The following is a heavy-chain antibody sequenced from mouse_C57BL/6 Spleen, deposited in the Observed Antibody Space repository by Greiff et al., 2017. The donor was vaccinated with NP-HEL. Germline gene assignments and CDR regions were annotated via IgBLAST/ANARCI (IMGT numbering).Heavy chain of an antibody. Sequence: QVQLQQSGPELVKPGASVKISCKASGYAFSSSWMNWVKQRPGKGLEWIGRIYPGDGDPNYNGKFKGKATLTADKSSSTAYMQLSSLTSEDSAVYFCARRSRSIYDDYDRDYWGQGTTLTVSS. CDR1: GYAFSSSW. D-gene: IGHD2-4*01. CDR2: IYPGDGDP. V-gene: IGHV1-82*01. J-gene: IGHJ2*01. CDR3: ARRSRSIYDDYDRDY.